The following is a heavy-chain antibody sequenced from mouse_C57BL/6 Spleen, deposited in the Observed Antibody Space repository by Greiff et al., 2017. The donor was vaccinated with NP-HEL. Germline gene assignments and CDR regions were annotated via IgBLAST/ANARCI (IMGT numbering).Heavy chain of an antibody. CDR1: GYYITSGYY. J-gene: IGHJ2*01. D-gene: IGHD1-1*01. V-gene: IGHV3-6*01. CDR3: ARYGSSYDY. CDR2: ISYDGRN. Sequence: EVKLLESGPGLVQPSQSLTLTCPVTGYYITSGYYWNWIRQFPRTKLYWTSYISYDGRNNHTPYLKNRSSITHDTSKNQFYLKLNSVTTEDTATYYCARYGSSYDYWGQGTTLTVSS.